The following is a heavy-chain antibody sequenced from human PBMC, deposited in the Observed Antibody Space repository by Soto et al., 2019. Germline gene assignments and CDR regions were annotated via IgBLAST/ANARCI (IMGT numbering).Heavy chain of an antibody. CDR1: GFTFSSYA. D-gene: IGHD1-26*01. J-gene: IGHJ6*03. CDR2: ISGRGGST. CDR3: AKERYIDYYYYYMDV. V-gene: IGHV3-23*01. Sequence: EVQLLESGGGLVQPGGSLRLSCAASGFTFSSYAMSWVRQAPGKGLEWVSAISGRGGSTYYRDSVKGRFTISRDTSKNTLYLQMNSLRAEDTAVYYCAKERYIDYYYYYMDVWGKGTTVTVSS.